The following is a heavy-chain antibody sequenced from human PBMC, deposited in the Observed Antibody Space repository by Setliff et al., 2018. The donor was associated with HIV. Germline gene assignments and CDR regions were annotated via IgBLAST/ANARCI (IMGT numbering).Heavy chain of an antibody. J-gene: IGHJ4*02. CDR1: GGSISSYY. V-gene: IGHV4-59*01. CDR3: ARDLLGSSSLVDY. CDR2: IYYNGNT. Sequence: PSETLSLTCTVSGGSISSYYWSWIRQPPGKGLEWIGYIYYNGNTNYNPSLKSRVTISVDTSKNQLSLKLSSVTAADTAVYYCARDLLGSSSLVDYWGQGTLVPGSS. D-gene: IGHD6-6*01.